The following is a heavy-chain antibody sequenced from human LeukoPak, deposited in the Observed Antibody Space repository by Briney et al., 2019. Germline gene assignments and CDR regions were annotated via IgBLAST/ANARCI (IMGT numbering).Heavy chain of an antibody. J-gene: IGHJ4*02. CDR3: AKEMTFDY. CDR1: GFTFSSYG. V-gene: IGHV3-30*18. Sequence: PGGSLRLSCAASGFTFSSYGMHWVRQAPGKGLEWVAVISYDGSNKYYADSVEGRFTISRDNSKNTLYLQMNSLRAEDTAVYYCAKEMTFDYWGQGTLVIVSS. CDR2: ISYDGSNK. D-gene: IGHD2-21*02.